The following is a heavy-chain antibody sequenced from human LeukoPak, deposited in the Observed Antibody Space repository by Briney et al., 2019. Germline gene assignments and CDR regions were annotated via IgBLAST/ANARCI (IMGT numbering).Heavy chain of an antibody. CDR3: AKDRYASNWYYFDY. CDR1: GFSFADYG. CDR2: ISWNSGAT. V-gene: IGHV3-9*01. J-gene: IGHJ4*02. D-gene: IGHD6-13*01. Sequence: GGSLTLSCVGSGFSFADYGMHWVRQAPGKGLEWVSGISWNSGATAYADSVKGRFTISRDNAKDSLYLQMNNLRAEDTALYYCAKDRYASNWYYFDYWGQGTLVTVSS.